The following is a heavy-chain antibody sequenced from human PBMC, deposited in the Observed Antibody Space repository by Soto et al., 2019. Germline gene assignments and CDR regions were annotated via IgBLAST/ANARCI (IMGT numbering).Heavy chain of an antibody. J-gene: IGHJ4*02. D-gene: IGHD5-12*01. CDR2: IYYSGST. CDR3: ARGLDIVANFDF. CDR1: CGSIHSGDFY. V-gene: IGHV4-31*03. Sequence: SETLSLTCTLSCGSIHSGDFYWSWIRPHPGKGLEWIGYIYYSGSTYYDPSLRSRVTISVDTSKNQFSLKLSSVTAADTAVYYCARGLDIVANFDFWGQGTLVTVSS.